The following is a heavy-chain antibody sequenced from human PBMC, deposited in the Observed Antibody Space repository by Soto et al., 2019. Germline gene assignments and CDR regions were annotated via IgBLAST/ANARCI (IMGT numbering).Heavy chain of an antibody. CDR2: IYYSGST. CDR3: ESASGYSPLSNWFDP. Sequence: SETLSLTCTVSGGSISSYYWSWIRQPPGKGLEWIGYIYYSGSTNYNPSLKSRVTISVDTSKNQFSLKLSSVTAADTAVYYCESASGYSPLSNWFDPWGQGTLVTVSS. V-gene: IGHV4-59*01. CDR1: GGSISSYY. D-gene: IGHD6-13*01. J-gene: IGHJ5*02.